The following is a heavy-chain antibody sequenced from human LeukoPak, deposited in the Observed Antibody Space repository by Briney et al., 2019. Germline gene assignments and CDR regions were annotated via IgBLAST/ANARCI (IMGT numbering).Heavy chain of an antibody. CDR2: INHSGST. CDR3: ARGSESSRNFDY. D-gene: IGHD1-14*01. J-gene: IGHJ4*02. Sequence: SETLSLTCAVYGGSFSGYYWSWIRQPPGKGLEWIGEINHSGSTNYNPSLKSRVTISVDTSKNQFSLKLSSVTAADTAVYYCARGSESSRNFDYWGQGTLVTVSS. V-gene: IGHV4-34*01. CDR1: GGSFSGYY.